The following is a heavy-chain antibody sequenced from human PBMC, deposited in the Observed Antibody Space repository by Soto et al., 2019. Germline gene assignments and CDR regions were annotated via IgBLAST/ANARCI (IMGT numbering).Heavy chain of an antibody. V-gene: IGHV3-33*01. CDR3: AGYGCSGRRGNSVCY. J-gene: IGHJ4*02. CDR1: GFTFSSYG. CDR2: IWYDGSNK. D-gene: IGHD2-15*01. Sequence: QVQLVESGGGVVQPGRSLRLSCAASGFTFSSYGMQWVRQAPGKGLELGVVIWYDGSNKYYVDSVKGRFTISRDNSKNTLXLHMTSSRAAETTVYYCAGYGCSGRRGNSVCYWGQGTLVTVSS.